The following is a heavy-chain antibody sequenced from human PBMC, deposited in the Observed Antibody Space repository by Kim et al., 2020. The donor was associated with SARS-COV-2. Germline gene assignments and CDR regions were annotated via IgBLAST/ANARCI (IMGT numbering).Heavy chain of an antibody. J-gene: IGHJ4*02. CDR1: GFTFSSYA. CDR2: ISGSGGST. D-gene: IGHD3-22*01. Sequence: GGSLRLSCAASGFTFSSYAMSWVRQAPGKGLEWVSAISGSGGSTYYADSVKGRFTISRDNSKNTLYLQMNSLRAEDTAVYYCAKVEAWLLESEGYYFDYWGQGTLVTVSS. V-gene: IGHV3-23*01. CDR3: AKVEAWLLESEGYYFDY.